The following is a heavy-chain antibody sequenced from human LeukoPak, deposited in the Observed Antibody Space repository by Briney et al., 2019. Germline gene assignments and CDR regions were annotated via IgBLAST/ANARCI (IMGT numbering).Heavy chain of an antibody. CDR3: ARAVLPPPNADV. D-gene: IGHD1-14*01. CDR2: IIPIFGTA. Sequence: ASVKVSCKASGGTFSSYAISWVRQAPGQGLEWMGGIIPIFGTANYAQKFQGRVTITADESTSTAYMELSSLRSDDTAVYYCARAVLPPPNADVWGQGTTVTVSS. V-gene: IGHV1-69*13. CDR1: GGTFSSYA. J-gene: IGHJ6*02.